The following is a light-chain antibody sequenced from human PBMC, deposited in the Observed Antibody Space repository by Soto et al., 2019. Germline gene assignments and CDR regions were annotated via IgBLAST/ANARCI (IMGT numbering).Light chain of an antibody. CDR2: QDS. Sequence: SYELTQPPSVSVSPGQTASITCSGAKLGDKYACWYQQKPGQSPVLVIYQDSKRPSGIPGRFSGSSSGNTATLTISGTQAMDEADYSCHVWGSSTGVFGGGTK. CDR3: HVWGSSTGV. V-gene: IGLV3-1*01. CDR1: KLGDKY. J-gene: IGLJ2*01.